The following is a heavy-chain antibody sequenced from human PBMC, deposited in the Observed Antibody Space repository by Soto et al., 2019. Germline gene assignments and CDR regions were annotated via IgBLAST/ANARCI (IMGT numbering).Heavy chain of an antibody. CDR2: IYYSGAT. V-gene: IGHV4-31*02. Sequence: QVHLQESGPGLVRPSETLSLSCSVSGDSMATGGHYYNWIRHLPGKGLEWIGYIYYSGATHYSPSPRRRATISIDKSKNQCLRRLISVTAADTALYFWARDKDLEPTVWGYCCQGIQVTVSS. D-gene: IGHD7-27*01. CDR1: GDSMATGGHY. J-gene: IGHJ4*02. CDR3: ARDKDLEPTVWGY.